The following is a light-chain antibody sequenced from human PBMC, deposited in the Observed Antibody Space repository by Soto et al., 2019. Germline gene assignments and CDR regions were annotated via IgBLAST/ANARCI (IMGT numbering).Light chain of an antibody. Sequence: DIQRTQSPSTLSATVGDRVNITCRASQSISSWLAWYQQKPGKAPKLLIYKASSLESGVPSRFSGSGSGTEFTLTISSLQPDDFATYYCQQYNSYWPFGQGTKVDI. J-gene: IGKJ1*01. CDR1: QSISSW. CDR3: QQYNSYWP. V-gene: IGKV1-5*03. CDR2: KAS.